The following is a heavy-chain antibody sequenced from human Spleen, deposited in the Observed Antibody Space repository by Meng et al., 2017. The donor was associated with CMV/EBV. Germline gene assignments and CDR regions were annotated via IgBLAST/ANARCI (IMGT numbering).Heavy chain of an antibody. J-gene: IGHJ4*02. Sequence: SLTCGVYGGSFNNYYWSWIRQPPGKGLEWIGEINHSGYTNYNPSLTSRVTISVDTSKNQFSLKLSSVTAADTAVYYCARGGGIAAQDYWGQGTLVTVSS. D-gene: IGHD6-6*01. CDR3: ARGGGIAAQDY. V-gene: IGHV4-34*01. CDR1: GGSFNNYY. CDR2: INHSGYT.